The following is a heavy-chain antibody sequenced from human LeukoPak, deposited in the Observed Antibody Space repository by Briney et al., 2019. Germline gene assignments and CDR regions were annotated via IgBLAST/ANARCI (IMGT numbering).Heavy chain of an antibody. D-gene: IGHD4-17*01. CDR3: ARLQMTTVTFDY. CDR1: GGSISSGGYY. Sequence: SQTLSLTCTVSGGSISSGGYYWSWIRQHPGKGLEWIGYIYYSGSTYYNPSLRSRVTISVDTSKNQFSLKLSSVTAADTAVYYCARLQMTTVTFDYWGQGTMVTVSS. CDR2: IYYSGST. V-gene: IGHV4-31*03. J-gene: IGHJ4*02.